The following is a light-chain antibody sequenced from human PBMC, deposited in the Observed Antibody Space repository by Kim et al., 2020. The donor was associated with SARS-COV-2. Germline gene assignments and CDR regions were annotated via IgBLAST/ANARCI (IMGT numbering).Light chain of an antibody. CDR2: WAS. CDR3: QQYYSTPPT. V-gene: IGKV4-1*01. CDR1: QSVLYSFNNKNH. Sequence: DIVMTQSPDSLAVSLGERATINCKSSQSVLYSFNNKNHLAWHQQKPGQPPKLLIYWASTRESGVRDRFTGSGSGTDFTLTISSLQAEDVAVYYCQQYYSTPPTFGQGTKLEI. J-gene: IGKJ2*01.